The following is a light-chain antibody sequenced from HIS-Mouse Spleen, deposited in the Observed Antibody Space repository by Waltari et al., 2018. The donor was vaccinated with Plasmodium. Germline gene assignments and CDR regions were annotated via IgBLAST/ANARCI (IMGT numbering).Light chain of an antibody. Sequence: SYELTQPPSVSVSPGQPAMITCSGDALPKKYAYWYQQKSGQAPVLVIYEDSKRPSGIPERFSGSSSGTMATLTISGAQVEDEADYYCYSTDSSGNHRVFGGGTKLTVL. CDR1: ALPKKY. CDR2: EDS. CDR3: YSTDSSGNHRV. V-gene: IGLV3-10*01. J-gene: IGLJ3*02.